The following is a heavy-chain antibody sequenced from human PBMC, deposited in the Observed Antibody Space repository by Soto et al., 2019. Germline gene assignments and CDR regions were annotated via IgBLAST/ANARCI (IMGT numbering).Heavy chain of an antibody. J-gene: IGHJ5*02. CDR3: ARGPPLYYYDSSGLYGFDP. Sequence: QVQLQESGPGLVKPSQTLSLTCTVSRGSISSGGYYWSWIRQHPVKGLEWIGYIYYSGSTYYNPSLTSRATISVDTSKGLFSLKLSSVTAADTAVYYCARGPPLYYYDSSGLYGFDPWGQGTLVTVSS. V-gene: IGHV4-31*03. CDR1: RGSISSGGYY. D-gene: IGHD3-22*01. CDR2: IYYSGST.